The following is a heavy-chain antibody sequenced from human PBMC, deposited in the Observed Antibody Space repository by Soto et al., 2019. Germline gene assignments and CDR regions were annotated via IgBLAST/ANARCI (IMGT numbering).Heavy chain of an antibody. D-gene: IGHD2-15*01. CDR1: GGSISRGGYY. CDR3: ARDSRVVVVAATGLGYYYYGMDV. Sequence: QVQLQESGPGLVKPSQTLSLTCTVSGGSISRGGYYWSWIRQHPGKGLEWIGDIYYSGSTYYNPSLKSRVTISVYTAKNQFSLNLSSVTAADTAVYYCARDSRVVVVAATGLGYYYYGMDVWGQGTTVTVSS. J-gene: IGHJ6*02. V-gene: IGHV4-31*03. CDR2: IYYSGST.